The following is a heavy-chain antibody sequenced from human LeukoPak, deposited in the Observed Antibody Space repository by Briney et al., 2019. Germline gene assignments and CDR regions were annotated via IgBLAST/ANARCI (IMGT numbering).Heavy chain of an antibody. CDR2: INHSGST. V-gene: IGHV4-34*01. CDR1: GGSFSGYY. CDR3: ARRHYDILTGLGAGGNWFDP. Sequence: SETLSLTCAVYGGSFSGYYWSWIRQPPGKGLEWIGEINHSGSTNYNPSLKSRVTISVDTSKNQFSLKLSSVTAADTAVYYCARRHYDILTGLGAGGNWFDPWGQGTLVTVSS. D-gene: IGHD3-9*01. J-gene: IGHJ5*02.